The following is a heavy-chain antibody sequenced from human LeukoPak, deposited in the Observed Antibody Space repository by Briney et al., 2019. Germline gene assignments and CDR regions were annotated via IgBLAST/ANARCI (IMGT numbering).Heavy chain of an antibody. CDR1: GGSISSYY. V-gene: IGHV4-4*09. Sequence: SETLSLTCTVSGGSISSYYWSWIRQPPGKGLEWIGYIYTSGSTNYNPSLKGRVTISVDTSKNQFSLKLSFVTAADTAVYYCARLLTVTTFGDAFDIWGQGTMVTVPS. D-gene: IGHD4-11*01. CDR2: IYTSGST. J-gene: IGHJ3*02. CDR3: ARLLTVTTFGDAFDI.